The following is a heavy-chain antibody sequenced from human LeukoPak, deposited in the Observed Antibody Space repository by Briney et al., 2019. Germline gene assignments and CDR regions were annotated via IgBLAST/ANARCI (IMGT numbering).Heavy chain of an antibody. V-gene: IGHV4-59*11. CDR1: GGSITSHH. CDR2: MYYGGAS. J-gene: IGHJ3*02. Sequence: SETLSLTCTVTGGSITSHHWNWIRQAPGKGLEWIGNMYYGGASNYNPSPKSRVTILADTSKNQFSLNLRSVTAADTAVYYCAREDYSGSAGIWGQGTMVTVSS. D-gene: IGHD1-26*01. CDR3: AREDYSGSAGI.